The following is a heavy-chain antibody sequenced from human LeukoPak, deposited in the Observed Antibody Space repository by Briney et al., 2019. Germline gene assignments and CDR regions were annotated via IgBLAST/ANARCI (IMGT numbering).Heavy chain of an antibody. J-gene: IGHJ4*02. D-gene: IGHD3-10*01. V-gene: IGHV3-23*01. CDR1: GFTFSTFA. CDR2: IFPSSGEI. Sequence: GGSLRLSCVASGFTFSTFAMIWVRQPPGKGLEWVSSIFPSSGEIHYADSVRGRFTISRDNSKNTLSLQMNSLRAEDTAIYYCAKDRGIISDYWGQGTLVTVSS. CDR3: AKDRGIISDY.